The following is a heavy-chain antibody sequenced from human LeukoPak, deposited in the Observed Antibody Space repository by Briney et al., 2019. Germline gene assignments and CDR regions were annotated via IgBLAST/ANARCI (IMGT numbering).Heavy chain of an antibody. V-gene: IGHV1-46*01. CDR3: ARDGVAGTYYFDF. J-gene: IGHJ4*02. Sequence: ASVKVSCKASGYTFTGYYMHWVRQAPGQVLEWMGMISPSGGSTSYPQKFQDRVTLTRDTSTSTVYMELSRLRSEDTALYFCARDGVAGTYYFDFWGQGTLVTVSS. CDR1: GYTFTGYY. D-gene: IGHD6-19*01. CDR2: ISPSGGST.